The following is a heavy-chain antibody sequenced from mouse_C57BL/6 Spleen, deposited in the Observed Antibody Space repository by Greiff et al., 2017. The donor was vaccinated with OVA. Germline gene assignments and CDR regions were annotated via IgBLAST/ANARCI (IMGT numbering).Heavy chain of an antibody. CDR2: ISDGGSYT. V-gene: IGHV5-4*01. Sequence: EVKLMESGGGLVKPGGSLKLSCAASGFTFSSYAMSWVRQTPEKRLEWVATISDGGSYTYYPDNVKGRFTISRDNAKNNLYLQMSHLKSEDTAMYYCAREGYYGSKSFAYWGQGTLVTVSA. D-gene: IGHD1-1*01. CDR3: AREGYYGSKSFAY. J-gene: IGHJ3*01. CDR1: GFTFSSYA.